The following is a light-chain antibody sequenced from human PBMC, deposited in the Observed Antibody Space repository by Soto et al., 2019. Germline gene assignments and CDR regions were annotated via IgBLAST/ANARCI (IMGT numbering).Light chain of an antibody. J-gene: IGKJ1*01. V-gene: IGKV1-5*01. Sequence: EIQMTQSPSTMSASVGTSVTVTCXXXQSIGTWLAWYQQKPGTAPKLLIDGASRLETGVSSRFSGTGSGTKFTLTIASLHPDDFATYYCQQYATYSPEWTFGQGTKVDIK. CDR3: QQYATYSPEWT. CDR2: GAS. CDR1: QSIGTW.